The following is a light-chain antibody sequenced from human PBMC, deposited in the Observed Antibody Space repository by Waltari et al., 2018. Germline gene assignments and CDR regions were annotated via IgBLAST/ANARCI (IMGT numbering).Light chain of an antibody. Sequence: QSALTQPPSVSGSPGPSITISCPETGSDIGFYNYVSWYQHYTGKAPKLIIYDVSERPAGISTRCSRSKSGNTASLTISGLQAEDEAEYYGNSYAGSSFWVFGGGTKLTVL. CDR3: NSYAGSSFWV. CDR2: DVS. V-gene: IGLV2-14*03. J-gene: IGLJ3*02. CDR1: GSDIGFYNY.